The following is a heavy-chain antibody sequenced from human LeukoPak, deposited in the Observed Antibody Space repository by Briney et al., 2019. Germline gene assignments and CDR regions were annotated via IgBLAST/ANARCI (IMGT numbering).Heavy chain of an antibody. CDR2: IYSGGNT. CDR3: ARDRGWFDP. Sequence: GGSLRPSCAASRLIVSSNYMAWVRQAPGKGLEWVSVIYSGGNTYYADSVKGRFTISRDNSKNTLYLQMNSLRAEDTAVYYCARDRGWFDPWGLGTLVTVSS. J-gene: IGHJ5*02. V-gene: IGHV3-66*01. CDR1: RLIVSSNY.